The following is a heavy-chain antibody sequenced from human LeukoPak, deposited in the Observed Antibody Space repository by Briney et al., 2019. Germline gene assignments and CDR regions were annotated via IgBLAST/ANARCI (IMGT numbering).Heavy chain of an antibody. CDR3: ARDPYSGRYGDYYYYYMDV. J-gene: IGHJ6*03. V-gene: IGHV3-23*01. CDR2: IIGSGGST. Sequence: GGSLRVSCAASGFSFSSYGMSWGCQALGKGLEWGSTIIGSGGSTYYADYVKGRFTISRDDAKNPLYLQMNSLRAEDTAVYYCARDPYSGRYGDYYYYYMDVWGKGTTVTISS. D-gene: IGHD1-26*01. CDR1: GFSFSSYG.